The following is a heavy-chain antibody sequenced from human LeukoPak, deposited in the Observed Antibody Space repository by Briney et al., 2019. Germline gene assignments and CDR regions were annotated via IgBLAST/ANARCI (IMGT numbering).Heavy chain of an antibody. J-gene: IGHJ4*02. CDR3: ARGADTGSYCSLVYFDY. CDR1: GYTFTSYG. Sequence: ASVKVSCKASGYTFTSYGISWVRQAPGQGLEWMGLISAYSGNTNFAQKLQGRVTMTTDTSTSTAYMELRSLRSDDTAVYFCARGADTGSYCSLVYFDYWGQGTLVTVSS. D-gene: IGHD3-10*01. CDR2: ISAYSGNT. V-gene: IGHV1-18*01.